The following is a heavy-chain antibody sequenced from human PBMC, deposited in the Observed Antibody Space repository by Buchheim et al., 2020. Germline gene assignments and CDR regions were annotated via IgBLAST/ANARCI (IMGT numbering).Heavy chain of an antibody. CDR2: IYHDGSS. CDR1: GGSISRTIYY. D-gene: IGHD3-16*01. J-gene: IGHJ4*02. Sequence: QLQLQESGPGLVKPSETLSLTCSVSGGSISRTIYYWGWIRQPSGKGLEWIGSIYHDGSSYYNPSLKSRVTLSADTSKNQFSLKLSSVTAADTAVYYCASPFTSSYDFDYWGQGTL. CDR3: ASPFTSSYDFDY. V-gene: IGHV4-39*01.